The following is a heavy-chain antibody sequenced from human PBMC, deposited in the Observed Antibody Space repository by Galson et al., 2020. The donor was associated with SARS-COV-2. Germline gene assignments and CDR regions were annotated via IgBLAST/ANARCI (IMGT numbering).Heavy chain of an antibody. Sequence: GESLKISCAASGFTFSSYDMNWVRQAPGKGLEWVSYISRSSRSIYYADSVRGRFTISRDNAKNSLYLQMNGLRAEDTAVYYCARDDGDYARESVMDVWGQGTTVTVSS. CDR2: ISRSSRSI. J-gene: IGHJ6*02. CDR3: ARDDGDYARESVMDV. CDR1: GFTFSSYD. D-gene: IGHD4-17*01. V-gene: IGHV3-48*04.